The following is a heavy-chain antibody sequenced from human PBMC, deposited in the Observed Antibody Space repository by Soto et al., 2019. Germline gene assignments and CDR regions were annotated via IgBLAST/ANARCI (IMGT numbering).Heavy chain of an antibody. CDR1: GFSFSSYW. Sequence: EVPLVESGGGLVQPGGSLRLSCADSGFSFSSYWMHWVRQGPGKGLVWVSRINTDGSSTNYADSVKGRFTISRDNAKNTVYLQMNSLRAEDTDVYYCARAPGGYYIDWGQGTMVTVSS. V-gene: IGHV3-74*01. CDR2: INTDGSST. CDR3: ARAPGGYYID. J-gene: IGHJ3*01. D-gene: IGHD3-9*01.